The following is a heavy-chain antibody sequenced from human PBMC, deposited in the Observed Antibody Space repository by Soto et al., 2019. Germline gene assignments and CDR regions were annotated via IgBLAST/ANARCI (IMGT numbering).Heavy chain of an antibody. CDR1: GFTFSNYA. Sequence: GGSLRLSCAASGFTFSNYAMSWVRQAPGKGLEWVSAISGGGGGTYYADSVKGRFTISRDNSKNTLYLQMNSLRAEDTAVYYCAKYYGSGSYYEGFDPWGQGTLVTVSS. CDR3: AKYYGSGSYYEGFDP. D-gene: IGHD3-10*01. V-gene: IGHV3-23*01. CDR2: ISGGGGGT. J-gene: IGHJ5*02.